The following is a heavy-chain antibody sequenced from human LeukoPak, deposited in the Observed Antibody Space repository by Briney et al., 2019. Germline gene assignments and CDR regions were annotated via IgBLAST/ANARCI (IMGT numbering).Heavy chain of an antibody. CDR2: ISSSGSTI. CDR3: ARDWNWDDWCFDL. V-gene: IGHV3-48*03. J-gene: IGHJ2*01. D-gene: IGHD1-7*01. CDR1: GFTFSTYE. Sequence: PGGSLRLSCAASGFTFSTYEMNWVRQAPGKGLEWVSHISSSGSTISYADSVKGRFTISRDNAKNSLHLQMNGLRAEDTAVYYCARDWNWDDWCFDLWGRGTLVTVSS.